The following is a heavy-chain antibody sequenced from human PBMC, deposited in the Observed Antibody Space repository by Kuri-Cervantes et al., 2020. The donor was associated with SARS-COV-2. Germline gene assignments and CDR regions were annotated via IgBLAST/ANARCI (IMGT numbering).Heavy chain of an antibody. Sequence: ASVKVSCKASGYTFTSYDINWVRQATGQGLEWMGWMNPNSGNTGYAQKFQGRVTITRNTSISTAYMELSNLRSEDTAVYYCARGGVVPEVSFDYWGQGTLVTVSS. J-gene: IGHJ4*02. CDR1: GYTFTSYD. CDR2: MNPNSGNT. V-gene: IGHV1-8*03. D-gene: IGHD2-2*01. CDR3: ARGGVVPEVSFDY.